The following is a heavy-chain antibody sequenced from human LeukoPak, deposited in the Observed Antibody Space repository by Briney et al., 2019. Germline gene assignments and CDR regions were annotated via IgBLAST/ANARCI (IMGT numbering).Heavy chain of an antibody. CDR3: ATLTGPRTFDY. Sequence: GGSLRLSCAASGFTFSSYGMSRVRQAPGKGLEWVSGINWTGDNTAYADSVKGRFTISRDNAKNSLYLQMDSLRADDTALYYCATLTGPRTFDYWGQGTLVTVSS. CDR2: INWTGDNT. D-gene: IGHD1-20*01. V-gene: IGHV3-20*04. CDR1: GFTFSSYG. J-gene: IGHJ4*02.